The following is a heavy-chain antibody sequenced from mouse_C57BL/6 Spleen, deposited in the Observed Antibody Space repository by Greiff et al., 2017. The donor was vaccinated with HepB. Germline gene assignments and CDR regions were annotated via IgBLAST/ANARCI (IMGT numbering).Heavy chain of an antibody. Sequence: VQLQESGAELARPGASVKLSCKASGYTFTSYGISWVKQRTGQGLEWIGEIYPRSGNTYYNEKFKGKATLTADKSSSTAYMELRSLTSEDSAVYFCARYYYYGSSYGYWGQGTTLTVSS. J-gene: IGHJ2*01. CDR3: ARYYYYGSSYGY. CDR1: GYTFTSYG. D-gene: IGHD1-1*01. CDR2: IYPRSGNT. V-gene: IGHV1-81*01.